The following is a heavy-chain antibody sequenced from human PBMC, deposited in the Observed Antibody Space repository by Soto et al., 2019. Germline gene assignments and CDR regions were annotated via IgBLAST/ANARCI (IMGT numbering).Heavy chain of an antibody. D-gene: IGHD3-22*01. V-gene: IGHV1-69*12. CDR1: GGTFSSYA. CDR2: IIPIFGTA. J-gene: IGHJ4*02. Sequence: QVQLVQSGAEVKKPGSSVKVSCKACGGTFSSYAISWVRQAPGQGLEWMGGIIPIFGTANYAQKFQGRVTITADESTSTAYMELSSLRSEDTAVYYCARAGTDMYDSSSGDYWGQGTLVTVSS. CDR3: ARAGTDMYDSSSGDY.